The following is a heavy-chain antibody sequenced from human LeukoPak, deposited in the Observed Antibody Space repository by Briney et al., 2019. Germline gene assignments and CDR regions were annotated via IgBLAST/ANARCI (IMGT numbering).Heavy chain of an antibody. J-gene: IGHJ5*02. V-gene: IGHV1-69*06. CDR3: ARGRPFKLGYCSGGSCMIPGEFDP. Sequence: SVKVSCKASGGTFSNYAISWVRQAPGQGLEWMGGIIPIFGTANYAQKFRGRVTITADKSTRTAYMELSSLRSEDTAVYYCARGRPFKLGYCSGGSCMIPGEFDPWGQGTPVTVSS. CDR1: GGTFSNYA. CDR2: IIPIFGTA. D-gene: IGHD2-15*01.